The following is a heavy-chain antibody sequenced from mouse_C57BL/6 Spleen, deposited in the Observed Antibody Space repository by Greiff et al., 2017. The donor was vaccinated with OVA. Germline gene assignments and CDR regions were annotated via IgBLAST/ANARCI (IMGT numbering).Heavy chain of an antibody. Sequence: QVQLQQPGAELVKPGASVKMSCTASGYTFTSYWITWVKQRPGQGLEWIGDIYPGSGSTNYNEKFKSKATLTVDTSSSTAYMQLSRLTAEDSAVYYCARRDLLNDYAMDYWGQGTSVTVSS. CDR3: ARRDLLNDYAMDY. CDR1: GYTFTSYW. D-gene: IGHD2-1*01. J-gene: IGHJ4*01. V-gene: IGHV1-55*01. CDR2: IYPGSGST.